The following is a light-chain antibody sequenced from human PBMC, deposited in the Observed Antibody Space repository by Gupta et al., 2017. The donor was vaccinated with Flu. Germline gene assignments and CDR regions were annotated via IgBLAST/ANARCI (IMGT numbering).Light chain of an antibody. CDR2: YDD. V-gene: IGLV1-36*01. J-gene: IGLJ3*02. CDR3: AVWDDRRNGPV. CDR1: SSNIGKNA. Sequence: QAVLTQPPSVSEAPRKRVTISCSGNSSNIGKNAVNWYQQLPGKAPKLLIYYDDLLASGVSDRFSGSKSGTSASLAISGLQSDDEADYYCAVWDDRRNGPVFGGGTKLTVL.